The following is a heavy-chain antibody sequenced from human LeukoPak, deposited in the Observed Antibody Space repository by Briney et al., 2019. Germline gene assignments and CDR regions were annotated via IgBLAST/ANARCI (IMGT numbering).Heavy chain of an antibody. CDR2: ISWNSGNK. D-gene: IGHD7-27*01. CDR3: AKDKGRMELTGDWEGYYYGMDV. V-gene: IGHV3-9*01. Sequence: PGGSLRLSCAASGFSFNDYAMHWVRQAPGKGLEWASGISWNSGNKGYADSVKGRFTISRDNAKNSLYLQMNSLRAEDTALYYCAKDKGRMELTGDWEGYYYGMDVWGQGTTVTVSS. CDR1: GFSFNDYA. J-gene: IGHJ6*02.